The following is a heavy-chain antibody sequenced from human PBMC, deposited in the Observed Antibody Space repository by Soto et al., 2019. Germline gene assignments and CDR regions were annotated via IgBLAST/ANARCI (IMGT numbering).Heavy chain of an antibody. V-gene: IGHV4-39*01. CDR1: GGSISSSSYY. CDR2: IYYSGST. CDR3: ARHRRSIAVAGTLVDWFDP. Sequence: QLQLQESGPGLVKPSETLSLTCTVSGGSISSSSYYWGWIRQPPGKGLEWIGSIYYSGSTYYNPSLKSRVTISVDTSKNQFSLKLSSVTAADTAVYYCARHRRSIAVAGTLVDWFDPWGQGTLVTVSS. D-gene: IGHD6-19*01. J-gene: IGHJ5*02.